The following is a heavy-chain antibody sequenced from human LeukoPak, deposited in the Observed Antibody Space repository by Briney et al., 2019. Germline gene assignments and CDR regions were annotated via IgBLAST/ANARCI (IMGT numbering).Heavy chain of an antibody. CDR3: AREAGYCSGGSCYADY. Sequence: ASVKVSCKASGYTFTSYGISWVRQALGQGLEWMGWISAYNGNTNYAQKLQGRVTTTTDTSTSTAYMELRRLRSDDTAVYYCAREAGYCSGGSCYADYWGQGTLVTVSS. D-gene: IGHD2-15*01. J-gene: IGHJ4*02. CDR2: ISAYNGNT. CDR1: GYTFTSYG. V-gene: IGHV1-18*01.